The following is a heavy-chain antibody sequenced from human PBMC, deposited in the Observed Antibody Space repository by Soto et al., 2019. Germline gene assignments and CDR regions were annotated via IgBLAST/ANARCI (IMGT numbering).Heavy chain of an antibody. CDR1: GDSIRTNSY. CDR3: AKTPAMDV. V-gene: IGHV4-39*01. CDR2: VYYSGTT. J-gene: IGHJ6*04. Sequence: QLQLQESGPGLVKPSETLSLACTVSGDSIRTNSYWGWIRQSPGKGLEWIGSVYYSGTTYYNPSHKTRVTNSIGTSKTQISLTLTSLTAADTAVYYCAKTPAMDVWGKGTTVTVSS.